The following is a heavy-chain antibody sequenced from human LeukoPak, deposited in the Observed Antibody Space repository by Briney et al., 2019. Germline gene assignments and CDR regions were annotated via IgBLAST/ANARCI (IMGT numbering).Heavy chain of an antibody. V-gene: IGHV1-69*05. D-gene: IGHD2-15*01. J-gene: IGHJ4*02. CDR1: GGTFSSYA. CDR3: ARCRGGGSCYADY. CDR2: IIPIFGTA. Sequence: ASVKVSCXASGGTFSSYAISWVRQAPGQGLEWMGRIIPIFGTANYAQKFQGRVTITTDESTSTAYMELSSLRSEDTAVYYCARCRGGGSCYADYWGQGTLVTVSS.